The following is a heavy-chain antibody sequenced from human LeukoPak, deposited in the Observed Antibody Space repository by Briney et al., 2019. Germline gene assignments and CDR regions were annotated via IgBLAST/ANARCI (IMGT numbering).Heavy chain of an antibody. J-gene: IGHJ4*02. CDR1: GFTFSSYA. Sequence: SLRLSCAASGFTFSSYAMHWVRQAPGKGLEWVAVISYDGSNKYYADSVKGRFTISRDNSKNTLYLQMNSLRAEDTAVYYCAIMPYYYDSGGYFDYFDYWGQGTLVTVSS. CDR3: AIMPYYYDSGGYFDYFDY. D-gene: IGHD3-22*01. V-gene: IGHV3-30-3*01. CDR2: ISYDGSNK.